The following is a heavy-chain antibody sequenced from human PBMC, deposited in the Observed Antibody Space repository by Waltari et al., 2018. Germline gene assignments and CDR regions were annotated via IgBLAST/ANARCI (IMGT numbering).Heavy chain of an antibody. CDR1: GFTFSSYG. CDR3: SKEVDEYFFDY. CDR2: IWYDGSNK. D-gene: IGHD2-2*01. J-gene: IGHJ4*02. Sequence: QVQLVESGGGVVQPGRSLRLSCVASGFTFSSYGMHWVRQAPGKGLEWVAVIWYDGSNKYYADSVKGRFTISRDNSKNTLYLQMNSLRAEDTAMYYCSKEVDEYFFDYWGQGTLVTVSS. V-gene: IGHV3-30*18.